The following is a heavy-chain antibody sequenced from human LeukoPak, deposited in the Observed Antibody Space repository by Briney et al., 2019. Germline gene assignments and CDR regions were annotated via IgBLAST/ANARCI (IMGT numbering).Heavy chain of an antibody. CDR2: ISYTGNT. CDR1: GGSFRSSLYY. D-gene: IGHD3-3*01. V-gene: IGHV4-39*07. CDR3: ASLRQLYDFWSGYSYGAFDI. Sequence: PSETLSLTCTVSGGSFRSSLYYWGWIRQPPGKGLEWIGQISYTGNTYYNPSLKSRVTISVDTSKNQFSLKLSSVTAADTAVYYCASLRQLYDFWSGYSYGAFDIWGQGTMVTVSS. J-gene: IGHJ3*02.